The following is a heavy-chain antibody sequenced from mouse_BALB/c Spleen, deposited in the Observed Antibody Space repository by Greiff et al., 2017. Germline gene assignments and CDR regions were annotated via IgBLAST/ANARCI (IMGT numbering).Heavy chain of an antibody. D-gene: IGHD2-2*01. CDR2: ISSGGIT. Sequence: EVKLMEAGGGLVKPGGSLKLSCAASGFTFSSYAMSWVRQTPEKRLEWVASISSGGITYYPDSVKGRFTIFRDNARNILYLQMSRLRSEDTGMSYCTSCWWLREGMDYWGKGTSVNGS. CDR3: TSCWWLREGMDY. CDR1: GFTFSSYA. J-gene: IGHJ4*01. V-gene: IGHV5-6-5*01.